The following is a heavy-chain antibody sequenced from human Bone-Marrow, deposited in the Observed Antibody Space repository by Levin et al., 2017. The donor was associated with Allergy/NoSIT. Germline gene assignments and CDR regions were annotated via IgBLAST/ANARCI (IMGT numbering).Heavy chain of an antibody. V-gene: IGHV1-18*01. CDR2: IGIYNGNT. D-gene: IGHD3-22*01. Sequence: ASVKVSCKASGFTFTSYGLSWVRQAPGQGLEWMGWIGIYNGNTKYAQNFEGRVTMTTDTSTRTAYMELRSMRPEHTAVYYCARALIIYHDSSADSSHYYGMDVWGPGTAVIVSS. CDR1: GFTFTSYG. CDR3: ARALIIYHDSSADSSHYYGMDV. J-gene: IGHJ6*02.